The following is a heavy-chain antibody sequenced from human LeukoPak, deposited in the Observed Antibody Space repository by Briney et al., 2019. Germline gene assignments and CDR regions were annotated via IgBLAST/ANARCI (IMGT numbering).Heavy chain of an antibody. J-gene: IGHJ4*02. Sequence: GGSLRLSCAASGFTFSKNAMSWVRQAPGKGLEWVSSITISGSATSYADSVKGRFTISRDNSKNTLYLQMNGLRAEDTAVYYCARGVDVWGNYRQYYFDYWGQETLVTASS. CDR1: GFTFSKNA. CDR3: ARGVDVWGNYRQYYFDY. CDR2: ITISGSAT. D-gene: IGHD3-16*02. V-gene: IGHV3-23*01.